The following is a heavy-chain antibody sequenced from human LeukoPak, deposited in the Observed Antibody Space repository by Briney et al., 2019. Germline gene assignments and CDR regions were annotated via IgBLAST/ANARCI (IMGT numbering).Heavy chain of an antibody. Sequence: GGSLRLSCVASGFTFSSYWMTWVRQAPGKGLEWVANIKQDGSEKYYVDSVKGRFTISRDNAKNSLYLQMNSLRAEDTAVYYCARSYLPGIDYWGQGTLVTVSS. CDR1: GFTFSSYW. J-gene: IGHJ4*02. V-gene: IGHV3-7*01. CDR2: IKQDGSEK. CDR3: ARSYLPGIDY. D-gene: IGHD1-26*01.